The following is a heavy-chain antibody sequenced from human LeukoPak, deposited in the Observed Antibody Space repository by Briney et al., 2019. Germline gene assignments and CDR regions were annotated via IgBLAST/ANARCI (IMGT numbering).Heavy chain of an antibody. J-gene: IGHJ4*02. CDR3: ARAGYSSKKGFDY. V-gene: IGHV3-21*04. CDR2: ISSSSSYI. Sequence: GGSLRLSCAASGFTFSSYSMNWVRQAPGKGLEWVSSISSSSSYIYYADSVKGRFTISRDNAKNSLYLQMNSLRAEDTAVYYCARAGYSSKKGFDYWGQGTLVTVSS. CDR1: GFTFSSYS. D-gene: IGHD6-19*01.